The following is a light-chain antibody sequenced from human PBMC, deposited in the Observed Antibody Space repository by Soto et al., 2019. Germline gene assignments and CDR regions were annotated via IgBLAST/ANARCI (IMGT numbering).Light chain of an antibody. J-gene: IGKJ3*01. CDR3: QQYGSSAT. V-gene: IGKV3-15*01. Sequence: EVVMTQSPATLSASPGERVILSCRASQNIGSNLAWYQQRPGQAPRLLMYGASTRATETPARFSGSGSATDFTLTISSLQSEDFAVYYCQQYGSSATFGPGP. CDR2: GAS. CDR1: QNIGSN.